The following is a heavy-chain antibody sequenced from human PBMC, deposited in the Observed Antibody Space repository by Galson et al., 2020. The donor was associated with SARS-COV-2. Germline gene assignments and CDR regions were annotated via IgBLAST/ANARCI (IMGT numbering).Heavy chain of an antibody. CDR1: GYSFTSYW. J-gene: IGHJ4*02. CDR3: ARRRNYYDRSGNSFDY. Sequence: GEPLKISCKGSGYSFTSYWIGWVRQMPGKGLEWMGIIYPGDSDTKYSPSFQGQVTISADKSMSTAYLQWGSLKASDTAMYYCARRRNYYDRSGNSFDYWGQGTLVTVSS. V-gene: IGHV5-51*01. CDR2: IYPGDSDT. D-gene: IGHD3-22*01.